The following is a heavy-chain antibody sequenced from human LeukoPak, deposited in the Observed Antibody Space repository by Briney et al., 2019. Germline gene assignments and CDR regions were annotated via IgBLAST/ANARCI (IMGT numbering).Heavy chain of an antibody. V-gene: IGHV4-34*01. J-gene: IGHJ5*02. Sequence: SKTLSLTCAVYGGSFSGYYWSWIRQPPGKGLEWIGEINHSGSTNYNPSLKSRVTISVDTSKNQFSLKLSSVTAADTAVYYCARGRRNWFDPWGQGTLVTVSS. D-gene: IGHD6-6*01. CDR2: INHSGST. CDR3: ARGRRNWFDP. CDR1: GGSFSGYY.